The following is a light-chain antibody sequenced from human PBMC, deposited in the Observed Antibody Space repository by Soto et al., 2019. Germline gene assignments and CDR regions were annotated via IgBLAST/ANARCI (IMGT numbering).Light chain of an antibody. CDR2: ENN. J-gene: IGLJ2*01. CDR1: SSNIGNNY. Sequence: QSALTQPPSVSAAPGQKVTISCSGGSSNIGNNYVSWYQQVPGTAPKVLITENNKRPSGIPDRFSGSKSGTSAILGISGLQTGDEAYYYCATWDSSLKIVVFGGGTKVTVL. V-gene: IGLV1-51*02. CDR3: ATWDSSLKIVV.